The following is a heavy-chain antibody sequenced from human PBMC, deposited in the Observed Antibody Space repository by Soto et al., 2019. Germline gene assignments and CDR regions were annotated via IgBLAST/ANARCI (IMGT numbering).Heavy chain of an antibody. J-gene: IGHJ4*02. Sequence: PSETLSLTCSIYSGSFSGYYWSWIRQPPGKGLEGIGEISQSGNTNYSPSLKSRVSISIDTPKKQFSLNLASVSAADTAVYYCARAPKVSGSSQTRPDFWGQGNLVTVSS. V-gene: IGHV4-34*01. CDR2: ISQSGNT. D-gene: IGHD6-6*01. CDR1: SGSFSGYY. CDR3: ARAPKVSGSSQTRPDF.